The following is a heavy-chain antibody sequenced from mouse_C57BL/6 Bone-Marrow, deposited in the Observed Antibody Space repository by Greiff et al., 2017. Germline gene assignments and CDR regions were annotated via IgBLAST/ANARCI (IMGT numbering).Heavy chain of an antibody. CDR1: GFTFSDYY. J-gene: IGHJ4*01. V-gene: IGHV5-16*01. Sequence: EVQLVESEGGLVQPGSSMKLSCTASGFTFSDYYMAWVRQVPEKGLEWVANINYDGSSTYYLDSLKSRFIISRDNAKNILYLQMSSLKSEDTATYYCARLLQGMDYWGKGTSVTVSS. CDR3: ARLLQGMDY. CDR2: INYDGSST. D-gene: IGHD1-1*01.